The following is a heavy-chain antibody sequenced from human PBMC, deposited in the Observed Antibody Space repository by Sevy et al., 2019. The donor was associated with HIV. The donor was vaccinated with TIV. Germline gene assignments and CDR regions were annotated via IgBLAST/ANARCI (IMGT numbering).Heavy chain of an antibody. CDR3: AKDRRGAAAASGMDL. Sequence: GGSLRLSCAASGFTFSSYAMSWVRRAPGKGLEWVSAISGSGGSTYYADSVKGRFTISRDNSKNTLYLQMNSLRAEDTAVYYCAKDRRGAAAASGMDLWGQGTTVTDSS. CDR2: ISGSGGST. CDR1: GFTFSSYA. D-gene: IGHD6-13*01. J-gene: IGHJ6*02. V-gene: IGHV3-23*01.